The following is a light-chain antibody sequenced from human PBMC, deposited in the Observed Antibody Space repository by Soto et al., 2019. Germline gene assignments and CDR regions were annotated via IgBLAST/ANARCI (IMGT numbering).Light chain of an antibody. Sequence: EIVMTQSPATVSVSPGERATLSCRASQSISTNLAWYQQKPGQAPRLLIFGASNRATAVPARFTASGSGTEFTLTISSLQSEDFAFYYCQQYDTSATFGQGTKLEI. V-gene: IGKV3-15*01. J-gene: IGKJ2*01. CDR1: QSISTN. CDR2: GAS. CDR3: QQYDTSAT.